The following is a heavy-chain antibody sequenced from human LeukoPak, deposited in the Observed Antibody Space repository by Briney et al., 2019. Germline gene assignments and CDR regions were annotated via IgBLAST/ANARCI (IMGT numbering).Heavy chain of an antibody. CDR3: AKDLGSVVTPPSLDY. D-gene: IGHD4-23*01. CDR1: GFIFSNYG. V-gene: IGHV3-23*01. Sequence: GGSLRLSCAASGFIFSNYGMNWVRQAPGKGLEWVSSASGSGGSTYYADSVKGRFTISRDNSKNTLYLQMNSLRAEDTAVYYCAKDLGSVVTPPSLDYWGQGTLVTVSS. CDR2: ASGSGGST. J-gene: IGHJ4*02.